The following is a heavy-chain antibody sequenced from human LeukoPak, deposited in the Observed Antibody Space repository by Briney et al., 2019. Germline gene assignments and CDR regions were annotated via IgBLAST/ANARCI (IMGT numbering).Heavy chain of an antibody. CDR1: GGTFSSYA. CDR2: IIPIFGTA. J-gene: IGHJ4*02. D-gene: IGHD1-26*01. Sequence: SVKVSCKASGGTFSSYAISWVRQAPGQGLEWMGGIIPIFGTANYAQKFQGRVTITADKSTSTAYMERSSQRCEDTAVYYCAGSPDPRGYFDYWGQGTLVTVSS. CDR3: AGSPDPRGYFDY. V-gene: IGHV1-69*06.